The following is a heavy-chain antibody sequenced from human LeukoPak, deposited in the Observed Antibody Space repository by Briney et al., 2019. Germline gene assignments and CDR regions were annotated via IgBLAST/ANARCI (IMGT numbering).Heavy chain of an antibody. V-gene: IGHV3-21*01. D-gene: IGHD1-26*01. CDR3: ARTALSGALDFDY. J-gene: IGHJ4*02. Sequence: PGGSLRLSCAASGFIFSTYSMNWVRQAPGKGLGWVSSISSAGSYISYADSVRGLFTISRDNAKNSLYLQMNSLRAEDTAVYYCARTALSGALDFDYWGQGTLVTVSS. CDR1: GFIFSTYS. CDR2: ISSAGSYI.